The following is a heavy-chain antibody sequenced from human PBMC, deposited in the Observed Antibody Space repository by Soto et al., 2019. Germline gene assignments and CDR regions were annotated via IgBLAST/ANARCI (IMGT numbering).Heavy chain of an antibody. V-gene: IGHV4-61*01. D-gene: IGHD3-3*01. CDR2: IYYSGST. CDR1: GGSISSGYYY. Sequence: SETLSLTCSVSGGSISSGYYYWSWIRQPPGKGLEWIGYIYYSGSTNYNPSLKSRVTISVDTSKNQFSLKLSSVTAADTAVYYCARAKGLRFLEWLMGGMDVWGQGTTVTVSS. CDR3: ARAKGLRFLEWLMGGMDV. J-gene: IGHJ6*02.